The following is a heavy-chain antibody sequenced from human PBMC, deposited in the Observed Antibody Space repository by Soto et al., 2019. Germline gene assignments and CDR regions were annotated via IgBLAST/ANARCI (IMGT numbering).Heavy chain of an antibody. CDR1: GGSISSRGYY. CDR2: IYYSGST. V-gene: IGHV4-39*01. J-gene: IGHJ5*02. Sequence: PSETLSLTCTVSGGSISSRGYYWGWIRQPPGKGLEWIGTIYYSGSTYYNPSLKSRVTISVDTSKNQFSLKLSSVTAADTAVYYCPTSNWFDPWGQGTLVTVSS. CDR3: PTSNWFDP.